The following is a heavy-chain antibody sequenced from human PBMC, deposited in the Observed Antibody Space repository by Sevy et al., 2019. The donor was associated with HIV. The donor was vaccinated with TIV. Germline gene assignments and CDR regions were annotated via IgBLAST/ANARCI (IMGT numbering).Heavy chain of an antibody. CDR1: GYTFTGYY. CDR3: ARDCSGVGITIFGVVILDGMDV. V-gene: IGHV1-2*02. Sequence: ASVKVSCKASGYTFTGYYMHWVRQAPGQGLEWMGWINPNSGGTNYAQKFQGRVTMTRDTSMSTAYMELRRLRSDDTAVYYCARDCSGVGITIFGVVILDGMDVWGQGTTVTVSS. J-gene: IGHJ6*02. CDR2: INPNSGGT. D-gene: IGHD3-3*01.